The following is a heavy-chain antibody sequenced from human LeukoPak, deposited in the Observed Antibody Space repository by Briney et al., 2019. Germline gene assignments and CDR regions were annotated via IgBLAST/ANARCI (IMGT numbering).Heavy chain of an antibody. J-gene: IGHJ4*02. V-gene: IGHV4-4*07. CDR1: GGAISSYY. CDR3: ARTPLVIKWELLY. D-gene: IGHD1-26*01. Sequence: SETLSLTCTVSGGAISSYYWSWIRQPAGKGLEWIGRIYTSGSTNYNPSLKSRVTMSVDTSRNQFSLKLSSVTAADTAVYYCARTPLVIKWELLYWGQGTLVTVSS. CDR2: IYTSGST.